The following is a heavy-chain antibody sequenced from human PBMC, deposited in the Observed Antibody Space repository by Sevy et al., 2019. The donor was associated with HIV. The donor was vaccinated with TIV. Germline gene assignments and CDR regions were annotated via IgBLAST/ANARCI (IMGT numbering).Heavy chain of an antibody. Sequence: GGSLRLSCAASGFIVSSNYMSWVRQAPGKGLEWVSSISSSSSYIYYADSVKGRFTISRDNAKNSLYLQMNSLRAEDTAVYYCARDDSGSYLEDAFDIWGQGTMVTVSS. CDR2: ISSSSSYI. J-gene: IGHJ3*02. D-gene: IGHD1-26*01. V-gene: IGHV3-21*01. CDR3: ARDDSGSYLEDAFDI. CDR1: GFIVSSNY.